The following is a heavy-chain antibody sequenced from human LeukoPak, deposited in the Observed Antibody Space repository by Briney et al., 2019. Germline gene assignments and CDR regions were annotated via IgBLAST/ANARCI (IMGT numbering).Heavy chain of an antibody. CDR3: AKQRRPAYYYGSGSAFDI. V-gene: IGHV4-4*07. CDR2: IYNSEST. J-gene: IGHJ3*02. D-gene: IGHD3-10*01. CDR1: GASISTDY. Sequence: SETLSLTCTVSGASISTDYWSWLRQPAGKGLEWIGRIYNSESTNSNPSLRSRVTVSVDTSKNQFSLKLTSVTAADTGVYYCAKQRRPAYYYGSGSAFDIWGQGTMVTVSS.